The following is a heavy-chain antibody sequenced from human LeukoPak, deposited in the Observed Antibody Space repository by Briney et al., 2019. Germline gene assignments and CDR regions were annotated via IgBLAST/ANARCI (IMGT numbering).Heavy chain of an antibody. CDR3: ARTGAHGAFDI. Sequence: GGSLRLSCAASGFTFDSYSMTWVRQAPGKGLEWVSSISSSSSYIYYADSVKGRFTISRDNAKNSLYLQMNSLRAEDTAVYYCARTGAHGAFDIWGQGTMVTVSS. D-gene: IGHD1-14*01. CDR1: GFTFDSYS. CDR2: ISSSSSYI. V-gene: IGHV3-21*01. J-gene: IGHJ3*02.